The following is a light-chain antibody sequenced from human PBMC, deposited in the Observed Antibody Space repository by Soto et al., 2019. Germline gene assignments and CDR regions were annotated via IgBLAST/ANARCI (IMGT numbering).Light chain of an antibody. CDR3: CSFAGSSTFYV. V-gene: IGLV2-23*01. J-gene: IGLJ1*01. Sequence: QSVLTQPASVSGSPGQSITISCTGTSSDVGSSNPVSWYQQRPGKATKLIIYEGRRRPSGVSGRFSGSKSGNTASLTISGLQAEDEADYYCCSFAGSSTFYVFGTGTKVTVL. CDR1: SSDVGSSNP. CDR2: EGR.